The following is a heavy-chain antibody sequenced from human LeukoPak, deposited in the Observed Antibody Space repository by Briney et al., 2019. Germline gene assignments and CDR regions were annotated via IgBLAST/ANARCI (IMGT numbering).Heavy chain of an antibody. CDR2: IRDDGSSQ. CDR1: GFMFSEYG. CDR3: ARVQKGIAAAGTGGGWFEP. Sequence: GGSLKLSCAASGFMFSEYGMHWVRQAPGRGPEWVAFIRDDGSSQYFTESVKGRFTISRDNSKNTLYLQMNSLRAEDTAVYYCARVQKGIAAAGTGGGWFEPWGQGTLVTVS. V-gene: IGHV3-30*02. J-gene: IGHJ5*02. D-gene: IGHD6-13*01.